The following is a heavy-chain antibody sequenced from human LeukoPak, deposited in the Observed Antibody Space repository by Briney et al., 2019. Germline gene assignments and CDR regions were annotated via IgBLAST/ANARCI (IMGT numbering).Heavy chain of an antibody. CDR1: GFTFSSYS. CDR3: ARNVRGRFGP. V-gene: IGHV3-48*01. J-gene: IGHJ5*02. D-gene: IGHD6-25*01. CDR2: ISSSSSTI. Sequence: GGSLRLSCAASGFTFSSYSMNWVRQAPGKGLEWVSYISSSSSTIYYAGSVKGRFTISRDNAKNSLYLQMNSLRAEDTAVYYCARNVRGRFGPWGQGTLVTVSS.